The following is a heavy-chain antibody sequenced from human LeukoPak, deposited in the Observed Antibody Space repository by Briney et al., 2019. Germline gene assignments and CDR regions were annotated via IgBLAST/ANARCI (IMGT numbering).Heavy chain of an antibody. V-gene: IGHV1-8*03. CDR1: GYTFTSYD. Sequence: GASVKVSCKASGYTFTSYDINWVRQATGQGLEWMGWMNPNSGNTGYAQKFQGRVTITRNTSISTAYMEPSSLRSEDTAVYYCARGIRMTTRIYYYYYMDVWGKGTTVTVSS. CDR2: MNPNSGNT. J-gene: IGHJ6*03. CDR3: ARGIRMTTRIYYYYYMDV. D-gene: IGHD1-1*01.